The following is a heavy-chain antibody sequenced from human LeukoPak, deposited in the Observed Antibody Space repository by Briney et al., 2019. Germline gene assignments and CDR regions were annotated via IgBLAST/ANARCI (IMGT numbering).Heavy chain of an antibody. D-gene: IGHD3-22*01. Sequence: PGGSLRLSCAASGFTFTSYAMSWVRPAPGKGLEWVSGVSGSGGSTYYADSVTGRFTISRDKSKNTLYLQMNSLSAEDTAVYYCAKGASSGYYPYFVDYWGQGTLVTVSS. CDR2: VSGSGGST. CDR1: GFTFTSYA. CDR3: AKGASSGYYPYFVDY. V-gene: IGHV3-23*01. J-gene: IGHJ4*02.